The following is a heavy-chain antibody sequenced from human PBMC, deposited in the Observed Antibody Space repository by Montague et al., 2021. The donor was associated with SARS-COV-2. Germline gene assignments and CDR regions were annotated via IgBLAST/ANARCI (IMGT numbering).Heavy chain of an antibody. D-gene: IGHD1-1*01. CDR3: VRGMLASTGAMSDH. CDR1: GFVFTSYS. CDR2: ISSTSSYI. Sequence: SLRLSCAASGFVFTSYSMNWVRQAPGKGLEWVSSISSTSSYIYYADSVEGRFTISRDSSKTSMYLHMKDLRAEDSAVYYCVRGMLASTGAMSDHWGQGTRVTVSS. J-gene: IGHJ4*02. V-gene: IGHV3-21*01.